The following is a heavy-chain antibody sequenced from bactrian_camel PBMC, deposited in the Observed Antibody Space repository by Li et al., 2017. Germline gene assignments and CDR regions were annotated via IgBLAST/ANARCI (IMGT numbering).Heavy chain of an antibody. V-gene: IGHV3S1*01. CDR1: PRAYGTWC. Sequence: HVQLVESGGGSVQAGGSLRLSCVWSPRAYGTWCTYWFRQVLGKKREGVAGIDTEGSTNYADSVKGRFIISEDRAQATLYLQMNNLTSEDTDMYYCATEERSLIGEPCKNAQMTRPMDYWGKGTQVTVS. CDR2: IDTEGST. D-gene: IGHD1*01. J-gene: IGHJ7*01.